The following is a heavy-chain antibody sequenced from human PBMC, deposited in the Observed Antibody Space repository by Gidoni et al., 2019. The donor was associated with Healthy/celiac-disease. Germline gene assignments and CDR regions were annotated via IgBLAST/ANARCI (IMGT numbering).Heavy chain of an antibody. CDR3: ARDGYSYGYGWYFDL. Sequence: QVQLQQWGAGLLKPSETLSLTCAVYGGSFSGYYWSWIRQPPGKGLEWIGEINHSGSTNYNPSLKSRVTISVDTSKNQFSLKLSSVTAADTAVYYCARDGYSYGYGWYFDLWGRGTLVTVSS. V-gene: IGHV4-34*01. CDR2: INHSGST. D-gene: IGHD5-18*01. J-gene: IGHJ2*01. CDR1: GGSFSGYY.